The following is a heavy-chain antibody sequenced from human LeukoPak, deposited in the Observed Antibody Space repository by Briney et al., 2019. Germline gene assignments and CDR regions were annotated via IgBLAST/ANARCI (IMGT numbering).Heavy chain of an antibody. J-gene: IGHJ4*02. V-gene: IGHV3-30*04. CDR2: ISYDGSNK. D-gene: IGHD4-17*01. Sequence: PGGSLRLSCAASGFTFSSYAMHWVRQAPGKGLEWVAVISYDGSNKYYADSVKGRFTISRNNSKYTLYLQMNSLRAEDTAVYYCARDPSYGDYEYYFDYWGQGTLVTVSS. CDR3: ARDPSYGDYEYYFDY. CDR1: GFTFSSYA.